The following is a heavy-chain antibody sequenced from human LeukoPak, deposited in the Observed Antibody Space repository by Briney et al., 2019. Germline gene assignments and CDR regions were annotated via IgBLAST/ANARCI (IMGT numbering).Heavy chain of an antibody. Sequence: PGGALRLTCAATGFTFSRYLMHWLRQAPGKGLAWVSRINNEGSSTSYADSVKGRCTISRDNAKNTLYLQMNSLRAEDTAVYYCARVYLVLYDSIGYSSYDYWGQGTLVTVSS. D-gene: IGHD3-22*01. CDR3: ARVYLVLYDSIGYSSYDY. CDR2: INNEGSST. CDR1: GFTFSRYL. V-gene: IGHV3-74*01. J-gene: IGHJ4*02.